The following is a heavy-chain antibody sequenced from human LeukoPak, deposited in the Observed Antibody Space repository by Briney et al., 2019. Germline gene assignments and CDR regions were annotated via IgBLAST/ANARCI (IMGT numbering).Heavy chain of an antibody. CDR3: ARDRTRTGYSSGWYHDY. Sequence: ASVKLSCTASGYTFTGYYMHWVRQAPGQGLEWMGWINPNSGGTNYAQSLKGRVTMTRDTSISTAYMELSRLRTDDTAVYYCARDRTRTGYSSGWYHDYWGQGTLVTVSS. V-gene: IGHV1-2*02. CDR1: GYTFTGYY. J-gene: IGHJ4*02. CDR2: INPNSGGT. D-gene: IGHD6-19*01.